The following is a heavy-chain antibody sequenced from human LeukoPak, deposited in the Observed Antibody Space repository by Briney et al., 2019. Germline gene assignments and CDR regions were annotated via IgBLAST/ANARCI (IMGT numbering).Heavy chain of an antibody. CDR3: ARDMGYCSGGTCYSDSYGMDV. J-gene: IGHJ6*02. CDR1: GFTFSSHS. V-gene: IGHV3-30*03. D-gene: IGHD2-15*01. Sequence: GGSLRLSCAASGFTFSSHSMHWVRQAPGKGLEWVAVISYDGSNKYYADSVKGRFTISRDNSKSTLYLQMNSLRAEDTAVYYCARDMGYCSGGTCYSDSYGMDVWGQGTTVTVSS. CDR2: ISYDGSNK.